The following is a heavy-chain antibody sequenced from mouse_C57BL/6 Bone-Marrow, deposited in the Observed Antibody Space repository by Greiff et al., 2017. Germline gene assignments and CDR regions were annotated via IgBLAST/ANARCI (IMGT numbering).Heavy chain of an antibody. CDR1: GYTFTSYG. Sequence: QVQLQQSGAELARPGASVKLSCKASGYTFTSYGISWVKQRTGQGLEWIGEIYPRSGNTYYNEKFKGKATLTADKSSSTAYMELRSLTSEDSAVYFCARRIVATDWYFDVWGTGTTVTVSS. J-gene: IGHJ1*03. D-gene: IGHD1-1*01. V-gene: IGHV1-81*01. CDR3: ARRIVATDWYFDV. CDR2: IYPRSGNT.